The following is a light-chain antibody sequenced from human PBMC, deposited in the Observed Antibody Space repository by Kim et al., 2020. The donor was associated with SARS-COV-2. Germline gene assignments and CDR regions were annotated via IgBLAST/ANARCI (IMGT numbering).Light chain of an antibody. J-gene: IGKJ4*01. CDR1: QDVNNY. V-gene: IGKV1-33*01. Sequence: DIQMTQSPSSLSASVGDRVTITCQASQDVNNYLNWYQQKPGKAPKLLIYGASSLETGVPSRFSGSGSGTDFTFTISNLQPEDIATYYCQQIDSLPLTFGGGTKVDIK. CDR3: QQIDSLPLT. CDR2: GAS.